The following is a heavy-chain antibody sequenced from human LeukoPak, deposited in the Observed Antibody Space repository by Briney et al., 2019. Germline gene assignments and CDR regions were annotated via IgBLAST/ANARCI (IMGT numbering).Heavy chain of an antibody. CDR1: GYTFTGYY. J-gene: IGHJ3*02. D-gene: IGHD3-16*01. CDR3: ARGGLYYVWDAFDI. Sequence: ASVKVSCKASGYTFTGYYMHWVRQAPGQGLEWMGWINPNSGGTNYAQKFQGRVTMTRDTSISTAYMELSRLRSGDTAVYYCARGGLYYVWDAFDIWGQGTMVTVSS. V-gene: IGHV1-2*02. CDR2: INPNSGGT.